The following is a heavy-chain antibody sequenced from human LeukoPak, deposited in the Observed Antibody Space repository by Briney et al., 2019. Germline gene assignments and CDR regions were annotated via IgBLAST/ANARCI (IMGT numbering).Heavy chain of an antibody. CDR2: INTNTENP. CDR1: GYTFTSYA. Sequence: ASVKVSCKASGYTFTSYAMNWVRQAPGQGLEWMGWINTNTENPTYAQGFTGRFVFSLGTSVSTAYLQISSLKAEDTAVYYCARYTRKYYYDSSRFEWYFDLWGRGTLVTVSS. D-gene: IGHD3-22*01. CDR3: ARYTRKYYYDSSRFEWYFDL. V-gene: IGHV7-4-1*02. J-gene: IGHJ2*01.